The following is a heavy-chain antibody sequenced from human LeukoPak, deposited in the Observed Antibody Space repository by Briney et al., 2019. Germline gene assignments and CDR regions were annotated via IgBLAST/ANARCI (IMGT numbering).Heavy chain of an antibody. Sequence: ASVTVSCKASGYIFTSYVLHWVRQAPGQGLEWMGWINTNTGNPTYAQGFTGRFVFSLDTSVSTAYLQISSLKADDTAMYYCARGDYETHGYQTRWGQGTLVTVSS. CDR2: INTNTGNP. J-gene: IGHJ4*02. CDR3: ARGDYETHGYQTR. CDR1: GYIFTSYV. D-gene: IGHD3-22*01. V-gene: IGHV7-4-1*02.